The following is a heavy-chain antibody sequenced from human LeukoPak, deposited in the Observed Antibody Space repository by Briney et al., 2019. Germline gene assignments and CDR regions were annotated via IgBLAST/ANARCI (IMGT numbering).Heavy chain of an antibody. CDR2: INPNSGGT. Sequence: GASVKVSCKASGGTFSSYAISWVRQAPGQGLEWMGWINPNSGGTNYAQKFQGRVTMTRDTSISTAYMELSRLRSDDTAVYYCARIPPTGEKNYWGQGTLVTVSS. J-gene: IGHJ4*02. CDR1: GGTFSSYA. CDR3: ARIPPTGEKNY. V-gene: IGHV1-2*02. D-gene: IGHD7-27*01.